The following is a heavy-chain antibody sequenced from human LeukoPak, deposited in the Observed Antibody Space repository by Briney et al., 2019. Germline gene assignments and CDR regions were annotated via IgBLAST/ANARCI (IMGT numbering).Heavy chain of an antibody. J-gene: IGHJ4*02. D-gene: IGHD5-12*01. V-gene: IGHV3-48*01. CDR2: ISSSSSTI. CDR3: ARDRYSGYDYSGLGY. Sequence: AGGSLRLSCAASGFTFSSYSMNWVRQAPGKGLEWVSYISSSSSTIYYADSVKGQFTISRDNAKNSLYLQMNSLRAEDTAVYYCARDRYSGYDYSGLGYWGQGTLVTVSS. CDR1: GFTFSSYS.